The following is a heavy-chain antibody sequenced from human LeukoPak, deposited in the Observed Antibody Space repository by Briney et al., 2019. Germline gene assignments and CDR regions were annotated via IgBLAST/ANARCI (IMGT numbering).Heavy chain of an antibody. CDR3: ARRLQSASQNMDV. CDR1: AASFSDYY. Sequence: SEALSRTCAVYAASFSDYYWSWIRQPPGKGLEWIGEINHSGLTNYNPSLKSRVSISVDTSKNQFSLKLSSVTAADTAVYYCARRLQSASQNMDVWGKGTTVTVSS. V-gene: IGHV4-34*01. J-gene: IGHJ6*03. CDR2: INHSGLT. D-gene: IGHD5-24*01.